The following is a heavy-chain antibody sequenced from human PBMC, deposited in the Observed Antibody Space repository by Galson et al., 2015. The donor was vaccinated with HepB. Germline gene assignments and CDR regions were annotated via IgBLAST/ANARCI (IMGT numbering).Heavy chain of an antibody. Sequence: SLRLSCAASGFTFSSYAMTWVRQAPGKGLEWVSATSNSGGSTYYADSVQGRFTISRDNSKNTLYLQMNSLRAEDTAVYYCVKQNYDGSGSYYPLDYWGQGTLVTVSS. D-gene: IGHD3-10*01. CDR1: GFTFSSYA. J-gene: IGHJ4*02. V-gene: IGHV3-23*01. CDR2: TSNSGGST. CDR3: VKQNYDGSGSYYPLDY.